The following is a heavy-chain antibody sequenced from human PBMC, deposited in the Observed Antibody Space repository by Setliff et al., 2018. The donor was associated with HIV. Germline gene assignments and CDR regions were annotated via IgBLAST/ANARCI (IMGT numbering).Heavy chain of an antibody. CDR3: ARPTTEGDYYDSSGYLSGAFDI. CDR1: GGTFSSYA. D-gene: IGHD3-22*01. CDR2: IIPIFGTA. Sequence: SVKVSCKASGGTFSSYAINWVRQAPGQGLEWMGGIIPIFGTANYAQKFQGRLTIPADESLTTAYMELSSLTSEDTAVYYCARPTTEGDYYDSSGYLSGAFDIWG. V-gene: IGHV1-69*13. J-gene: IGHJ3*02.